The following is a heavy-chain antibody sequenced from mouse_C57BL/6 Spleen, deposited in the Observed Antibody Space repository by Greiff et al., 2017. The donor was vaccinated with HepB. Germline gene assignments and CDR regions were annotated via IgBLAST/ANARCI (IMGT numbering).Heavy chain of an antibody. CDR1: GFTFNTYA. CDR3: VRDSRYDGYYPLLDY. D-gene: IGHD2-3*01. Sequence: EVQGVESGGGLVQPKGSLKLSCAASGFTFNTYAMHWVRQAPGKGLEWVARIRSKSSNYATYYADSVKDRFTISRDDSQSMLYLQMNNLKTEDTAMYYCVRDSRYDGYYPLLDYWGQGTTLTVSS. J-gene: IGHJ2*01. CDR2: IRSKSSNYAT. V-gene: IGHV10-3*01.